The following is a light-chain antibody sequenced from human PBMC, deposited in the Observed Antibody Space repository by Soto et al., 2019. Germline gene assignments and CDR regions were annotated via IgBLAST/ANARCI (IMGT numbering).Light chain of an antibody. CDR1: QSISSW. CDR2: KAS. CDR3: QQYDSYLWT. Sequence: DIQMTQSPSTLSASVGDRVTITCRASQSISSWLAWYQQKPGKAPKLLIYKASSLKSGVPSRSSGSGSGTEYTLTISSLQPDDFATYYCQQYDSYLWTFGQGTKVEIK. J-gene: IGKJ1*01. V-gene: IGKV1-5*03.